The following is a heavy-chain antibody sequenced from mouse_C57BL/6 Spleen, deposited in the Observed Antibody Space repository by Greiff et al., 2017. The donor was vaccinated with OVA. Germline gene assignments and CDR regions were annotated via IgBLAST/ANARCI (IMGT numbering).Heavy chain of an antibody. V-gene: IGHV1-82*01. CDR3: ARSYGYDVDFDV. Sequence: QVQLQQSGPELVKPGASVKISCKASGYAFSSSWMNWVKQRPGKGLEWIGRIYPGDGDTNYNGKFKGKATLTADKSSSTAYMQLSSLTSEDSAVYFCARSYGYDVDFDVWGTGTTVTVSS. D-gene: IGHD2-2*01. J-gene: IGHJ1*03. CDR1: GYAFSSSW. CDR2: IYPGDGDT.